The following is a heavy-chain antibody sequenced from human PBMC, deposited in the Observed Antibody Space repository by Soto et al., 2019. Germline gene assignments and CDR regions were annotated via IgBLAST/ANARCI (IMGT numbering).Heavy chain of an antibody. V-gene: IGHV1-69*13. CDR1: GGTFSSYA. D-gene: IGHD3-22*01. CDR2: IIPIFGTA. J-gene: IGHJ4*02. CDR3: ARDNDSSGYPLHFDY. Sequence: ASVKVSCKASGGTFSSYAISWVRQAPGQGLEWMGGIIPIFGTANYAQKFQGRVTITADESTSTAYMELSSLRSEDTAVYYCARDNDSSGYPLHFDYWGQGTLVTVSS.